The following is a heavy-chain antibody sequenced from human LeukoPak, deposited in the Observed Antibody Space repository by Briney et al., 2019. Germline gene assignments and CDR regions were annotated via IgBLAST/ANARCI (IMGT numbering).Heavy chain of an antibody. D-gene: IGHD3-10*01. CDR2: ISYDGSNK. CDR3: AREGWDGSGSLDY. Sequence: GGSLRLSCAGSGLTFSRYTMHWVRQAPGKGLEWVAIISYDGSNKHYADSVKGRFTISRDNSKNTLSLQMNSLRAEDTAVYYCAREGWDGSGSLDYWGQGTLVSVSS. J-gene: IGHJ4*02. V-gene: IGHV3-30-3*01. CDR1: GLTFSRYT.